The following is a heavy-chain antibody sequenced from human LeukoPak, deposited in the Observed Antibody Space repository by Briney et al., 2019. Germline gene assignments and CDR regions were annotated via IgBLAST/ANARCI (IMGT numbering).Heavy chain of an antibody. D-gene: IGHD6-19*01. J-gene: IGHJ4*02. CDR3: AREKDSSGWQLRY. V-gene: IGHV4-4*07. CDR2: IYTSGST. Sequence: SETLSFTCAVSGGSISSYYWSWIRQPAGKGLEWIGRIYTSGSTNYNPSLKSRVTMSVDTSKNQFSLKLSSVTAADTAVYYCAREKDSSGWQLRYWGQGTLVTVSS. CDR1: GGSISSYY.